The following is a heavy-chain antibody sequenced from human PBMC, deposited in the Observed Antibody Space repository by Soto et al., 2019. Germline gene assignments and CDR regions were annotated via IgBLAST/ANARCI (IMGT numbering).Heavy chain of an antibody. CDR2: ISAYNGNT. CDR3: ARDGVDTATGYDYGMDV. D-gene: IGHD5-18*01. Sequence: QVQLVQSGAEVKKPGASVKVSCKASGYTFTSYGISWVRQAPGQGLEWMGWISAYNGNTNYAQKLQGRVTMTTDTSTMTAYMERRSLRSDDTAVYYCARDGVDTATGYDYGMDVWGQGTTVTVSS. V-gene: IGHV1-18*01. J-gene: IGHJ6*02. CDR1: GYTFTSYG.